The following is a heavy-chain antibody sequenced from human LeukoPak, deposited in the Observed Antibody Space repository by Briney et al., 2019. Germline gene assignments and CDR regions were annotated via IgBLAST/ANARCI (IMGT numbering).Heavy chain of an antibody. Sequence: GRSLRLSCAASGFTFDDYAMHWVRQAPGKGLEWVSGISWNSGSIGYADSVKGRFTISRDNAKNSLYLQMNSLRAEDTALYYCAKGSSSSAGYNWFDPWGQGTLVTVSS. CDR1: GFTFDDYA. V-gene: IGHV3-9*01. D-gene: IGHD6-6*01. CDR3: AKGSSSSAGYNWFDP. CDR2: ISWNSGSI. J-gene: IGHJ5*02.